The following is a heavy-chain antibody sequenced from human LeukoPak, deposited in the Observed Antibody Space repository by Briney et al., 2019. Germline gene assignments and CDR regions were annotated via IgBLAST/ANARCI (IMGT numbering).Heavy chain of an antibody. CDR3: ARGRIAATKNYFDY. V-gene: IGHV4-34*01. D-gene: IGHD6-13*01. CDR1: GGSFSGYY. CDR2: INHSGGT. J-gene: IGHJ4*02. Sequence: PSETLSLACAVDGGSFSGYYWSWVRQPPGKGREWIGEINHSGGTNYNPSLKSRVTISVDTSKNQFSLKLSSVTAADTAVYYCARGRIAATKNYFDYWGQGTLVTVSS.